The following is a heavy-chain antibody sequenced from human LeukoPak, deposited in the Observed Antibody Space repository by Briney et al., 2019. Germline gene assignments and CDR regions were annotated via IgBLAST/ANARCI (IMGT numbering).Heavy chain of an antibody. Sequence: SETLSLTCTVSGGSISSYYWSWIRQPPGKGLEWIGYIYYSGSTNYNPSLKSRVTISVDTSKNQFSLKLSSVTAADTAVYYCARLRITVVRGGNWFDPWGQGTLVTVSS. V-gene: IGHV4-59*08. CDR1: GGSISSYY. CDR3: ARLRITVVRGGNWFDP. J-gene: IGHJ5*02. D-gene: IGHD3-10*01. CDR2: IYYSGST.